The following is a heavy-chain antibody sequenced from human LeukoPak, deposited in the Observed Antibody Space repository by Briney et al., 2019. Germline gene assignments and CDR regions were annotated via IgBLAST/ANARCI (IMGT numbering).Heavy chain of an antibody. Sequence: SVKVSCKASGGTFSNYAISWVRQAPGQGLEWMGGIIPISGTANYAQKLQDRVTITADASTSTAYMELSSLSAEDTAVYSCAKDSSAYKGYFDYWGQGTLVTVSS. J-gene: IGHJ4*02. V-gene: IGHV1-69*13. D-gene: IGHD3-22*01. CDR1: GGTFSNYA. CDR2: IIPISGTA. CDR3: AKDSSAYKGYFDY.